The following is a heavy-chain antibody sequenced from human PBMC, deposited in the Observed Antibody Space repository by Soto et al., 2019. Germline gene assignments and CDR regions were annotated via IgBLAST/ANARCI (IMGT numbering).Heavy chain of an antibody. J-gene: IGHJ6*02. CDR1: GYTFTGYY. D-gene: IGHD3-3*01. CDR2: INPNSGGT. Sequence: ASVKVSCKASGYTFTGYYMHWVRQAPGQGLEWMGWINPNSGGTNYAQKFQGWVTMTRDTSISTAYMELSRLRSDDTAVYYCAREKTYYDFWSGYSSPKTYYYYYGMDVWGQGTTVTVSS. V-gene: IGHV1-2*04. CDR3: AREKTYYDFWSGYSSPKTYYYYYGMDV.